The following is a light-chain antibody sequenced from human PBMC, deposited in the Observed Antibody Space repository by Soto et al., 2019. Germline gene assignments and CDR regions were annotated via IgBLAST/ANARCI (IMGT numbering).Light chain of an antibody. Sequence: EIVMTQSPTTLPVSTDESATLSCRASQSVSRYLACYQHKPGQAPRLLIYGASTKATGISARFNGSGSGTEFTLTISSLQSEDFAVEYCHQYNNWPPAFGQGNKVEIK. CDR3: HQYNNWPPA. CDR2: GAS. V-gene: IGKV3-15*01. CDR1: QSVSRY. J-gene: IGKJ1*01.